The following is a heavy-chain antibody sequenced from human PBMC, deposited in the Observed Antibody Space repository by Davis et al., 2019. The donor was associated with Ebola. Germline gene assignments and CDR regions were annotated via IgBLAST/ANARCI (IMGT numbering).Heavy chain of an antibody. CDR1: GGTFSSYA. V-gene: IGHV1-69*13. J-gene: IGHJ6*02. CDR3: AREGYCSSTSCLYYYYYYGMDV. D-gene: IGHD2-2*01. Sequence: SVKVSCKASGGTFSSYAISWVRQAPGQGLEWMGGIIPIFGTANYAQKFQGRVTITADESTSTAYMELRSLRSDDTAVYYCAREGYCSSTSCLYYYYYYGMDVWGQGTTVTVSS. CDR2: IIPIFGTA.